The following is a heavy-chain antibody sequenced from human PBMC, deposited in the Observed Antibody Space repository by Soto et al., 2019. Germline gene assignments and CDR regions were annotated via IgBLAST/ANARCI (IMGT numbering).Heavy chain of an antibody. CDR1: GDSVSSNSAA. CDR2: TYYRSKWYN. J-gene: IGHJ5*02. D-gene: IGHD6-13*01. V-gene: IGHV6-1*01. Sequence: SQTLSLTCAISGDSVSSNSAAWNWIRQSPSRGLEWPGRTYYRSKWYNDYAVSVESRITINPDTSKNQFSLQLNSVTPEDTAVYYCARSNLIAAAEDWFDPWGQGTLVTVSS. CDR3: ARSNLIAAAEDWFDP.